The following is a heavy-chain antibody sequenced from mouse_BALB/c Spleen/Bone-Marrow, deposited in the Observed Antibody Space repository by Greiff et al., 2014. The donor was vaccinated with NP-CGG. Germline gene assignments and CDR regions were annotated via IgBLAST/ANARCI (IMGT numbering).Heavy chain of an antibody. Sequence: VKLVESGPELVKPGASVKISCKASGYAFSSSWMNWVKQRPGQGLEWIGRIYPGDGDTNYNGKFKGKATLTADKSSSTAYMQLSSLTSVDSAVYFCARSGLGPYYFDYWGQGTTLTVSS. CDR1: GYAFSSSW. J-gene: IGHJ2*01. D-gene: IGHD4-1*01. CDR2: IYPGDGDT. V-gene: IGHV1-82*01. CDR3: ARSGLGPYYFDY.